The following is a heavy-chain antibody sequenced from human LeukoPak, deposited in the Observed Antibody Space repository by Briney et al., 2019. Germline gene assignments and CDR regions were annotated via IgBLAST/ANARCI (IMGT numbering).Heavy chain of an antibody. CDR2: IWYGGSNK. CDR1: GFTFSSYG. J-gene: IGHJ3*02. Sequence: GRSLRLSCAASGFTFSSYGMHWVRQAPGKGLEWVAVIWYGGSNKYYADSVKGRFTISRDNSKNTLYLQMKSLRAEDTAVYYCARSRDGTMIVVASYDASDIWGQGTMVTVSS. V-gene: IGHV3-33*01. D-gene: IGHD3-22*01. CDR3: ARSRDGTMIVVASYDASDI.